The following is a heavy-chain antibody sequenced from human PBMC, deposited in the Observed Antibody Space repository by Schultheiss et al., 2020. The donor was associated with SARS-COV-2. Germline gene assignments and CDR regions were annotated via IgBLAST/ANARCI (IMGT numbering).Heavy chain of an antibody. D-gene: IGHD2-2*01. V-gene: IGHV4-34*01. CDR2: INHSGST. Sequence: SQTLSLTCAVYGGSFSGYYWSWIRQPPGKGLEWIGEINHSGSTNYNPSLKSRVTISVDTSKNQFSLKLSSVTAADTAVYYWARISPYQLASRDVWGKGTTVTVSS. J-gene: IGHJ6*04. CDR1: GGSFSGYY. CDR3: ARISPYQLASRDV.